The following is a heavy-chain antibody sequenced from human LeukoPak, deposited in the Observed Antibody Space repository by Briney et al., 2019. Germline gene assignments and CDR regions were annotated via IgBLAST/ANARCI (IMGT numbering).Heavy chain of an antibody. V-gene: IGHV4-39*07. Sequence: SETLSLTCAVSGASISGSGYYLGWIRQPPGKGLEWIGNIYYTGSTYYNASLQSRVTISIDTSKNQFSLKLSSVTAADTAVYYCARDSAVTTYGWFDPWGQGTLVTVSS. CDR2: IYYTGST. CDR1: GASISGSGYY. CDR3: ARDSAVTTYGWFDP. D-gene: IGHD4-17*01. J-gene: IGHJ5*02.